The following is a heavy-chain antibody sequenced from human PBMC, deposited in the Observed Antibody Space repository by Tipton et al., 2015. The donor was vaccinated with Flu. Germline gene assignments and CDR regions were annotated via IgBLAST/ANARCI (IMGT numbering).Heavy chain of an antibody. CDR1: GGSIRGTNW. CDR2: INESGRT. V-gene: IGHV4-4*02. J-gene: IGHJ6*02. CDR3: ARGVMSGRLYYGMDV. D-gene: IGHD3-16*01. Sequence: TLSLTCAVSGGSIRGTNWWSWVRQTPGKGLEWIGEINESGRTKYNPSLKSRVTISRDTSKNQFSLIMTSVSAADTAVYYCARGVMSGRLYYGMDVWGQGP.